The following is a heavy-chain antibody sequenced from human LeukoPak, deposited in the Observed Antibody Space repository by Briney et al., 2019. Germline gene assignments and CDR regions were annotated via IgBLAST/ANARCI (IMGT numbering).Heavy chain of an antibody. J-gene: IGHJ3*01. D-gene: IGHD3-16*01. Sequence: GGSLRLSCAASGFTFNYYAMTWVRQAPGKGLEWVSSISNSGDNTYYADSVKGRFTISRDNSKNTLYLQMNDLRAEDTAVYFCVRGWGSNVYASAFDVWGQGTMVTVSS. CDR3: VRGWGSNVYASAFDV. CDR2: ISNSGDNT. V-gene: IGHV3-23*01. CDR1: GFTFNYYA.